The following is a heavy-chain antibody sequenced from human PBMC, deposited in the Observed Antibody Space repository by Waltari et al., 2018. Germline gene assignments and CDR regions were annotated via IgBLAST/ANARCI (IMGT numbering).Heavy chain of an antibody. D-gene: IGHD3-3*01. CDR3: ARGDGGSGLGASDI. J-gene: IGHJ3*02. V-gene: IGHV3-33*01. CDR2: IWDDGSNK. Sequence: QVQLVESGGGVVQSGRSLRLSCVGSGFTFRTHGMNWVRQAPGKGVEWVAGIWDDGSNKNYVDSVKGRFTISRDNSKNTLYLEMNSLRAEDTAVYFCARGDGGSGLGASDIWGQGTMVTVSS. CDR1: GFTFRTHG.